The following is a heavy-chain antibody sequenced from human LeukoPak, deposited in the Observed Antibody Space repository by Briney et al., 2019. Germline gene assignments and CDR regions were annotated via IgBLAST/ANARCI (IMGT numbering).Heavy chain of an antibody. J-gene: IGHJ4*02. CDR3: ARDDYYGSGSYLHSYYFDY. CDR1: GGSFSGYY. D-gene: IGHD3-10*01. Sequence: SETLSLTCAVYGGSFSGYYWSWIRQPPGKGLEWIGEINHSGSTNYNPSLKSRVTISVDTSKNQFSLKLSSVTAADTAVYYCARDDYYGSGSYLHSYYFDYWGQGTLVTVSS. V-gene: IGHV4-34*01. CDR2: INHSGST.